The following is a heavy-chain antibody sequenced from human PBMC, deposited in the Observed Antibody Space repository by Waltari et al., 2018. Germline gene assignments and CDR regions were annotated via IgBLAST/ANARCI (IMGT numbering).Heavy chain of an antibody. J-gene: IGHJ5*02. CDR1: GFTVSSNY. V-gene: IGHV3-53*02. CDR2: IYSGGST. D-gene: IGHD1-1*01. Sequence: EVQLVETGGGLIQPGGSLRLSCAASGFTVSSNYMSWVSQAPGKGLEWVSGIYSGGSTYYADSVKGRFTISRDNSKNTLYLQMNSLRAEDTAVYYCARDLRWKGFDPWGQGTLVTVSS. CDR3: ARDLRWKGFDP.